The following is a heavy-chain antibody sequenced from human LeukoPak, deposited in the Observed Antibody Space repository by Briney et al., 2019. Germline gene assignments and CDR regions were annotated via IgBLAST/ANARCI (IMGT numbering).Heavy chain of an antibody. Sequence: GGPLRLSCAASGFPFSSYSMNWLRQAPGKALEWVSYISSSSSTIYRADSVKGRFTISRDNAKTSLYLQMSSLRDEDTAVYYCARDRNYYDSSGSGAFDIWGQGTMVTVSS. V-gene: IGHV3-48*02. CDR1: GFPFSSYS. CDR2: ISSSSSTI. D-gene: IGHD3-22*01. CDR3: ARDRNYYDSSGSGAFDI. J-gene: IGHJ3*02.